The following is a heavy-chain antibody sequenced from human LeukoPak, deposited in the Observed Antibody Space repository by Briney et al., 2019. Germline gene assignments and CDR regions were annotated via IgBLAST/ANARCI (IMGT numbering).Heavy chain of an antibody. V-gene: IGHV3-7*01. D-gene: IGHD5-18*01. Sequence: PGGSLRLSCAASGFTFSSYWMSWVRQAPGKGLEWVANIKQDGSEKYYVDSVKGRFTISRDNAKNSLYLQMNSLRAEDTAVYYCAREGQLARYYYYYYMDVWGKGTTVTVSS. CDR3: AREGQLARYYYYYYMDV. CDR1: GFTFSSYW. CDR2: IKQDGSEK. J-gene: IGHJ6*03.